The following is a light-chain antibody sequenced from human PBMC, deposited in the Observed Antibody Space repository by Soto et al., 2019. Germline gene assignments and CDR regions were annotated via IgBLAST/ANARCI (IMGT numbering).Light chain of an antibody. Sequence: DIQMTQSPSTLSASVGDRVTITCRASQSISSGXAWYQQKPGKAPKLLIYDASSLESGVPSRFSGSGSGTEFTLTISSLQPDDFATYYCQQYNSYSTFGQGTKVEIK. CDR3: QQYNSYST. CDR2: DAS. J-gene: IGKJ1*01. CDR1: QSISSG. V-gene: IGKV1-5*01.